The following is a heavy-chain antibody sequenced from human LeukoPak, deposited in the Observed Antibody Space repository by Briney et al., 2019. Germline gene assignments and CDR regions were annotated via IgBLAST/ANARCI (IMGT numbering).Heavy chain of an antibody. CDR2: ISAYNGNT. CDR1: GYTFTSYG. J-gene: IGHJ4*02. V-gene: IGHV1-18*01. Sequence: ASVKVSCKASGYTFTSYGISWVRQAPGQGLEWMGWISAYNGNTNYAQKFQGRVTITADKSTSTAYMELSSLRSEDTAVYYCARDLRSPTSRTVTPDYWGQGTLVTVSS. D-gene: IGHD4-17*01. CDR3: ARDLRSPTSRTVTPDY.